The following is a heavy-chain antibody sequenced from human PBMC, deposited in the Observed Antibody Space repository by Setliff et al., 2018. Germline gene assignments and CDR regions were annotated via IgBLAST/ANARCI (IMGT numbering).Heavy chain of an antibody. Sequence: SETLSLTCTVSGGSISSHYWSWIRQPPGKGLEWIGSIYYSGSTNYNPSLKSRVTISVDTSKNQFSLKLSSVTAADTAVYYCAREGVDTAMVYYFDYWGQGTLVT. CDR2: IYYSGST. CDR1: GGSISSHY. D-gene: IGHD5-18*01. CDR3: AREGVDTAMVYYFDY. V-gene: IGHV4-59*11. J-gene: IGHJ4*02.